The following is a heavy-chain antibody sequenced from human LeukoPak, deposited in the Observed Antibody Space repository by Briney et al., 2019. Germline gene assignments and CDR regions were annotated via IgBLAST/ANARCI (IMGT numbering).Heavy chain of an antibody. V-gene: IGHV1-18*01. CDR3: ATGYSSSWYII. Sequence: GATVNVSCKASGYTFTSYGISWVRQAPGQGLEWMGWISAYNGNTNYAQKLQGRVTMTTDTSTSTAYMELSSLRSEDTAVYYCATGYSSSWYIIWGQGTMVTVSS. CDR1: GYTFTSYG. J-gene: IGHJ3*02. D-gene: IGHD6-13*01. CDR2: ISAYNGNT.